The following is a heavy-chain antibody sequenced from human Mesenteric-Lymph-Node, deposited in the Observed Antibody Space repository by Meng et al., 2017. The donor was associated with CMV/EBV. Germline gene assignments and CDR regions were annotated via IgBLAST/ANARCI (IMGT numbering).Heavy chain of an antibody. Sequence: TVSGGSINSGGYYWSWVRQRPGQGLEWIGYINDRGSTDSNPSLKSRISISVDTSENQFSLNLRFVTAADTAVYYCARDSVAASGLDFWGQGALVTVSS. V-gene: IGHV4-31*02. CDR2: INDRGST. D-gene: IGHD6-19*01. CDR1: GGSINSGGYY. J-gene: IGHJ4*02. CDR3: ARDSVAASGLDF.